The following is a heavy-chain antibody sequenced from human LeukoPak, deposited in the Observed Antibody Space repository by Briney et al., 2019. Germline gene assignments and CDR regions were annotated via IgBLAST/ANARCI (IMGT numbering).Heavy chain of an antibody. CDR1: GFTFDDYA. CDR3: AKGSNVDTAPDY. D-gene: IGHD5-18*01. CDR2: ISWDGGST. V-gene: IGHV3-43D*03. Sequence: GGSLRLSCAASGFTFDDYAMHWVRQAPGKGLEWVSLISWDGGSTYYADSVKGRFTISRDNSKTSLYLQMNSLRAEDTALYYCAKGSNVDTAPDYWGQGTLVTVSS. J-gene: IGHJ4*02.